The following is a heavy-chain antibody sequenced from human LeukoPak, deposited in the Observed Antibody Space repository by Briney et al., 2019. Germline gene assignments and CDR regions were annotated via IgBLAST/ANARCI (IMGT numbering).Heavy chain of an antibody. CDR2: MASDGSNI. CDR1: GFIFSNYA. V-gene: IGHV3-30-3*01. Sequence: SLRLSCAASGFIFSNYAMHWVRQAPGKGLEWVAVMASDGSNIYYAGSVTGRFTISRDNPTDTLYLQMNSLTAEDTALYYCARATDRSYDDFWSGYFSSFDYWGQETLVTVSS. D-gene: IGHD3-3*01. CDR3: ARATDRSYDDFWSGYFSSFDY. J-gene: IGHJ4*02.